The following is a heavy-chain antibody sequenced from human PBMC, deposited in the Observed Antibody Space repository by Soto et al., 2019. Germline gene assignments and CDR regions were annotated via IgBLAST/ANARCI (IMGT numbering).Heavy chain of an antibody. Sequence: QVQLVQSGAEVKKPGSSVKVSCKASGGTFSSYAITWVRQAPGQGLEWMGGIIPIFGTANYAQKFQGGVTITANESTSTAYMERSSLRSEDTAVYYCARDRGPSSGYYPDWFDPWGQGTLVTVSS. CDR2: IIPIFGTA. D-gene: IGHD3-22*01. CDR1: GGTFSSYA. CDR3: ARDRGPSSGYYPDWFDP. J-gene: IGHJ5*02. V-gene: IGHV1-69*12.